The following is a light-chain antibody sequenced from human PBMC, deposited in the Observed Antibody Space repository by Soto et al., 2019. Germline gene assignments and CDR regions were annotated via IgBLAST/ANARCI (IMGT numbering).Light chain of an antibody. CDR2: DAS. CDR1: QSVRSY. J-gene: IGKJ5*01. V-gene: IGKV3-11*01. CDR3: QHRSVWPVS. Sequence: EIVLTQSPATLSLSPGERATLSCRASQSVRSYLAWYQQKPGQAPRLLIFDASSRATGIPARFSGSWSGTDFTLTISSLEPEDFAVYHCQHRSVWPVSFGQGTRLEIK.